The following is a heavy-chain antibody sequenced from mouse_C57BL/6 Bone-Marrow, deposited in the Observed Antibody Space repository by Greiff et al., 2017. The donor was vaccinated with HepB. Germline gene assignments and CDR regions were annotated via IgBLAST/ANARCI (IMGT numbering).Heavy chain of an antibody. CDR1: GYSFTDYN. D-gene: IGHD1-1*01. CDR2: INPNYGTT. Sequence: VVKPGASVKISCKASGYSFTDYNMNWVKQSNGKSLEWIGVINPNYGTTSYNQKFKGKATLTVDQSSSTAYMQLNSLTSEDSAVYYCASRSSPWYFDVWGTGTTVTVSS. V-gene: IGHV1-39*01. J-gene: IGHJ1*03. CDR3: ASRSSPWYFDV.